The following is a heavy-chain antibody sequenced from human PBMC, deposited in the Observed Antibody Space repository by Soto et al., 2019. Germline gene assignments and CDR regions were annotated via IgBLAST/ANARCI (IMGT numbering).Heavy chain of an antibody. CDR2: IRSKAYGGTT. CDR1: GFTFGDYA. J-gene: IGHJ6*02. V-gene: IGHV3-49*04. D-gene: IGHD3-22*01. CDR3: TSVTNNYDSSGYYYYYYGMDV. Sequence: GGSLRLSCTASGFTFGDYAMSWVRQAPGKGLEWVGFIRSKAYGGTTEYAASVKGRFTISRDDSKSIAYLQMNSLKTEDTAVYYCTSVTNNYDSSGYYYYYYGMDVWGQGTTVTVSS.